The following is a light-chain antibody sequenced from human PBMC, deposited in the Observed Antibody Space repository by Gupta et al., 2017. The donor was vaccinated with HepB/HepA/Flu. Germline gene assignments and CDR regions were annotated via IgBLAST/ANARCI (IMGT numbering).Light chain of an antibody. CDR3: QHSSSLPVT. Sequence: EIVLTQSPDFQSVTPKEKVTITCRASQSIGSNLHWYQQKPEQSPKLLIKYASQYGSGVPSRFSGSASGTDFTLTIKILEPEDSATYYCQHSSSLPVTFGQGTKVEIK. CDR1: QSIGSN. CDR2: YAS. V-gene: IGKV6-21*01. J-gene: IGKJ2*01.